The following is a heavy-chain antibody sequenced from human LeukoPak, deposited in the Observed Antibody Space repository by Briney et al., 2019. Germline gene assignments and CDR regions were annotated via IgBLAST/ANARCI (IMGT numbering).Heavy chain of an antibody. J-gene: IGHJ4*02. V-gene: IGHV3-23*01. CDR2: ISGSGGST. CDR3: AKDHHLYPTTSFDY. CDR1: GFTFSSYA. Sequence: GGSLRLSCAASGFTFSSYAMSWVRQAPGKGLEWVSAISGSGGSTYYADSVKGRFTISRGNSKNTLYLQMNSPRAEDTAVYYCAKDHHLYPTTSFDYWGQGTLVTVSS. D-gene: IGHD3-16*01.